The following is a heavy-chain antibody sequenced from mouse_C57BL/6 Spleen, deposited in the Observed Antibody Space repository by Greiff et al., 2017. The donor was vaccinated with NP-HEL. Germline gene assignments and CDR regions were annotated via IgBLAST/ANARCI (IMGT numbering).Heavy chain of an antibody. D-gene: IGHD2-4*01. V-gene: IGHV1-64*01. J-gene: IGHJ2*01. CDR2: IHPNSGST. CDR3: ARRGDYGYFDY. CDR1: GSTFTSYW. Sequence: QVQLQQPGAELVKPGASVKLSCKASGSTFTSYWMHWVKQRPGQGLEWIGMIHPNSGSTNYNEKFKSKATLTVDKSSSTAYMQLSSLTSEDSAVYYCARRGDYGYFDYWGQGTTLTVSS.